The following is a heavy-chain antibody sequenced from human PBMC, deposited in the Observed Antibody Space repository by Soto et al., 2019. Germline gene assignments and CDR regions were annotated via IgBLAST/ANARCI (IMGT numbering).Heavy chain of an antibody. CDR2: INPNSGIT. CDR3: ARGMAEEQIFYYFDY. D-gene: IGHD3-9*01. J-gene: IGHJ4*02. Sequence: ASVKVSCKASGYRFTSYYMHWVRQAPGQGLEWMGIINPNSGITNYAQNFQGRVTMTRDTSTSTVYMELSSLKSEDTAVYYCARGMAEEQIFYYFDYWGQGALVTVSS. V-gene: IGHV1-46*01. CDR1: GYRFTSYY.